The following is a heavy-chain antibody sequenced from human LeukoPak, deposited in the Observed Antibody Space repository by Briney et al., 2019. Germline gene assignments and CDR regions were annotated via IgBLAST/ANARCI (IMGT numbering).Heavy chain of an antibody. J-gene: IGHJ3*02. D-gene: IGHD2-21*01. CDR1: GDSVTSGGYY. CDR2: ISNSGTT. CDR3: ARDVVVTSSPDAFDI. V-gene: IGHV4-31*11. Sequence: SQTLSLTGAVSGDSVTSGGYYWTWIRHHPGKGLEWIGYISNSGTTSYNPSLKSRVSISVDTSDNQFSLRLTSVTAADTAVYYCARDVVVTSSPDAFDIWGQGTMVTVSS.